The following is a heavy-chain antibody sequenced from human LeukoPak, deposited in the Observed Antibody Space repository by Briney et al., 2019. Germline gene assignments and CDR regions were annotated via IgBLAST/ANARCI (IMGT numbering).Heavy chain of an antibody. D-gene: IGHD1-7*01. CDR1: GGTFSSYA. V-gene: IGHV1-69*04. CDR3: ARGGGAPDNWNYLRYNWFDP. CDR2: IIPILSIA. J-gene: IGHJ5*02. Sequence: SVKVSCKASGGTFSSYAISWVRQAPGQGLEWMGRIIPILSIANYAQKFQGRVTITADKSTSTAYMELRSLRSDDTAVYYCARGGGAPDNWNYLRYNWFDPWGQGTLVTVSS.